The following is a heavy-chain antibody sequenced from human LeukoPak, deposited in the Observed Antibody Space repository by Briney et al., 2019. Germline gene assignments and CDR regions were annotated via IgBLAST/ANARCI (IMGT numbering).Heavy chain of an antibody. CDR1: XFXXXXXX. CDR3: ARDSSVDL. J-gene: IGHJ2*01. CDR2: XXSSSXTI. Sequence: GGSLXLSCAASXFXXXXXXXXXVXXXXGXXXXXVSXXXSSSXTIYFADSVKGRFTISRDNAKNSLYLQMNSLRDXDXXVYYCARDSSVDLWGRGTLVTVSS. V-gene: IGHV3-48*02.